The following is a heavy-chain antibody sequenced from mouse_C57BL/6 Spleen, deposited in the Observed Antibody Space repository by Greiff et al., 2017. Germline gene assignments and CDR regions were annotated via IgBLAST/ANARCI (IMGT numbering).Heavy chain of an antibody. CDR3: VREAYGSSPWFAY. D-gene: IGHD1-1*01. CDR1: GFSFNTYA. Sequence: EVQGVESGGGLVQPKGSLKLSCAASGFSFNTYAMNWVRQAPGKGLEWVARIRSKSNNYATYYADSVKDRFTISRDDSESMLYLQMNNLKTEDTARYYGVREAYGSSPWFAYWGQGTLVTVSA. V-gene: IGHV10-1*01. J-gene: IGHJ3*01. CDR2: IRSKSNNYAT.